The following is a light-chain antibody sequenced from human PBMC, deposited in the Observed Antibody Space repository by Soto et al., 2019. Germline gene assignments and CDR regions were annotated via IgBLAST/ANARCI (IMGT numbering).Light chain of an antibody. CDR2: DAS. V-gene: IGKV3-11*01. J-gene: IGKJ4*01. Sequence: EIVLTQSPATLSLSPGERATLSCRASQSVSSYLAWYQQKPGQAPRLLIYDASNRATGIPARFSGSGSGTDFTITISSLEPEYLAVYYWQQLSNWLTFGGGTKVEIK. CDR3: QQLSNWLT. CDR1: QSVSSY.